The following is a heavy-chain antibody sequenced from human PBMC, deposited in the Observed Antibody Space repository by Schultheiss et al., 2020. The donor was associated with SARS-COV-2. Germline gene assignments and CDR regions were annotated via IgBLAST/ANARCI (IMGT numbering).Heavy chain of an antibody. CDR2: IKQDGSEK. V-gene: IGHV3-7*03. D-gene: IGHD6-19*01. J-gene: IGHJ3*02. CDR1: GFTVSSNY. CDR3: ARASWTWGSGWRGAFDI. Sequence: GGSLRLSCAASGFTVSSNYMSWVRQAPGKGLEWVANIKQDGSEKYYVDSVKGRFTISRDNAKNSLYLQMNSLRAEDTAVYYCARASWTWGSGWRGAFDIWGQGTMVTVSS.